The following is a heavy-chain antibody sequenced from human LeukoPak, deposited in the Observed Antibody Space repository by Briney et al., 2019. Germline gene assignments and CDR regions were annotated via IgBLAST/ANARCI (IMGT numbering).Heavy chain of an antibody. Sequence: GGSLRLSCAPSGFTLSSYGIHWVRQAPGKGLEWVAFIRYDGSNKYYADTVKGRFTISRDNSKNTLYLQMNRLRAEDTAVYYCAKDFSVYNYDSRVLDYWGQGTLVTVSS. CDR2: IRYDGSNK. J-gene: IGHJ4*02. CDR1: GFTLSSYG. CDR3: AKDFSVYNYDSRVLDY. D-gene: IGHD3-22*01. V-gene: IGHV3-30*02.